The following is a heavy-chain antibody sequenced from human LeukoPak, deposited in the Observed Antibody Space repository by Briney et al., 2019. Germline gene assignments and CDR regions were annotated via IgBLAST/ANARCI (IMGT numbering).Heavy chain of an antibody. J-gene: IGHJ3*02. CDR3: TRDRTYGYEGLDAFDI. Sequence: SETLSLTCAVSGGSISSDNWWSWVRQPTGKGLEWIGEIYQSGSTNYNPSLKSRVTISVDKSKNQFTLKLTSVTAADTAMYYCTRDRTYGYEGLDAFDIWGQGTMVTVSS. CDR2: IYQSGST. V-gene: IGHV4-4*02. CDR1: GGSISSDNW. D-gene: IGHD3-16*01.